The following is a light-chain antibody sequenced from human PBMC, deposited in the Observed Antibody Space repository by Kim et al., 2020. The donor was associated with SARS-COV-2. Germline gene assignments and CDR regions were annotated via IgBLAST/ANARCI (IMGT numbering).Light chain of an antibody. CDR3: QVWDSSSERVV. CDR1: NIGSES. CDR2: YNS. J-gene: IGLJ2*01. Sequence: SYVLTQSPSLSLDPGETATITCGANNIGSESVHWYQQKPGQAPLLVISYNSARPSGIPDRFSGSNSDNTATLTISRVEVGDEADYYCQVWDSSSERVVFGGGTQLTVL. V-gene: IGLV3-21*01.